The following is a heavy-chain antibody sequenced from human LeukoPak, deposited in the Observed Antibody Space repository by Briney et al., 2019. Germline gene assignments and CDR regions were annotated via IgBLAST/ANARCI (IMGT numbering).Heavy chain of an antibody. CDR2: IRYDGSNK. J-gene: IGHJ4*02. CDR1: GFTFSSYG. CDR3: AKAGSYSGSYPKGDY. V-gene: IGHV3-30*02. D-gene: IGHD1-26*01. Sequence: GGSLRLSCAASGFTFSSYGMHWVRQAPGKGLEWVAFIRYDGSNKYYADSVKGRFTISRDNSKNTLYLQMNSLRAEDTAVYYCAKAGSYSGSYPKGDYWGQGTLVTVSS.